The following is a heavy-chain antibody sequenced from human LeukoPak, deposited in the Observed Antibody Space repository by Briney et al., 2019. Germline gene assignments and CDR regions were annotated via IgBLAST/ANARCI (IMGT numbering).Heavy chain of an antibody. CDR2: INAGNGNT. D-gene: IGHD2-15*01. Sequence: ASVKVSCKASGYTFTSYAMHWVRQAPGQRLEWMGWINAGNGNTKYSQKFQGRVTITRDTSASTAYMELSSLRSEDRGVDYCVRGDIVVGVAATWDCWGRGSLVTVCS. J-gene: IGHJ4*02. CDR1: GYTFTSYA. V-gene: IGHV1-3*01. CDR3: VRGDIVVGVAATWDC.